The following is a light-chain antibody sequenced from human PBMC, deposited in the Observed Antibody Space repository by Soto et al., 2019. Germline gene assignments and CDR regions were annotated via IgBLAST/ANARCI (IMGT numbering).Light chain of an antibody. CDR3: CSYVGGGTWV. Sequence: QSVLTQPPSASGTPGQSLTISCSGSTSNIGSHYVYWYQHLPGTAPKVLIVRDGQRPSGVPDRFFGSKSGTSASLTISGLQAEDEADYFCCSYVGGGTWVFGGGTKLTVL. V-gene: IGLV1-47*01. J-gene: IGLJ3*02. CDR2: RDG. CDR1: TSNIGSHY.